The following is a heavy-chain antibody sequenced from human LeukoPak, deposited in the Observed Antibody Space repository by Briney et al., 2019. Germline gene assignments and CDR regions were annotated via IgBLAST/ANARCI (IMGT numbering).Heavy chain of an antibody. CDR1: GGSFSGYY. J-gene: IGHJ4*02. CDR3: GRGMRDYYGLDY. V-gene: IGHV4-34*01. Sequence: SETLSLTCAVYGGSFSGYYWSWIRQPPGKGLEWIGEINHSGSTNYNPSLKSRVTISVDTSKNQFSLKLSSVTAADTAVYYCGRGMRDYYGLDYWGQGSLVTVSS. CDR2: INHSGST. D-gene: IGHD3-10*01.